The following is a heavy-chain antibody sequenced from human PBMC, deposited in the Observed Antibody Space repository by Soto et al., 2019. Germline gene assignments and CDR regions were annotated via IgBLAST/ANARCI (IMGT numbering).Heavy chain of an antibody. CDR3: ARGGVKGASIDY. CDR1: GGSFSGYY. Sequence: PSETLSLTCAVYGGSFSGYYWSWIRQPPGKGLEWIGEINHSGSTNYNPSLKSRVTISVDTSKNQFSLKLSSVTAADTAVYYCARGGVKGASIDYWGQGTLVTVSS. CDR2: INHSGST. V-gene: IGHV4-34*01. J-gene: IGHJ4*02. D-gene: IGHD1-26*01.